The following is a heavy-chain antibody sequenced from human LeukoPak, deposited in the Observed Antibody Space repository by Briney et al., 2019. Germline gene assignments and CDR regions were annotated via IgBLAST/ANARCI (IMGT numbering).Heavy chain of an antibody. CDR1: GFTFRSHA. Sequence: PGGSLRLPCAASGFTFRSHAMHWVRQAPGKGLEWVAVISYDGNNKYYAGSVKGRFSISRDNSKNTLYLQMNSLRPEDRAIYHCARDRVTTVTGTYYFDYWGQGTLVTVSS. CDR2: ISYDGNNK. D-gene: IGHD4-17*01. V-gene: IGHV3-30-3*01. CDR3: ARDRVTTVTGTYYFDY. J-gene: IGHJ4*02.